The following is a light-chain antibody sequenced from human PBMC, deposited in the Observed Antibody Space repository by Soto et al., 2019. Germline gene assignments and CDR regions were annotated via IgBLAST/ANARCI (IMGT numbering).Light chain of an antibody. V-gene: IGLV2-14*01. CDR3: CSYTSSSTFV. J-gene: IGLJ1*01. CDR1: SSYVGGYNY. Sequence: QSVLNQPASVSVSPGQSITISCTGTSSYVGGYNYVSWYQQHPGKASKLMIYDVSNRPSGVSNRFSGSESGNTASLTISGLQAEDEADYYCCSYTSSSTFVFGSGTKVNVL. CDR2: DVS.